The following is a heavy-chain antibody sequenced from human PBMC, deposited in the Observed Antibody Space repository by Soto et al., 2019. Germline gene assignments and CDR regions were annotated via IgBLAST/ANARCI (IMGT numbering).Heavy chain of an antibody. D-gene: IGHD5-18*01. V-gene: IGHV3-74*01. J-gene: IGHJ5*02. Sequence: EVQLVESGGGLVQLGGSLRLSCEAYGFTLHDYWMHWVRQVPGKGLVWVARIKADGTSASYADSVKGRFTISRDNAKNTVYLLMNSLRAEYSAVYYCARGVPYNYGPRVSRVADLWGLGTLVTLSS. CDR3: ARGVPYNYGPRVSRVADL. CDR2: IKADGTSA. CDR1: GFTLHDYW.